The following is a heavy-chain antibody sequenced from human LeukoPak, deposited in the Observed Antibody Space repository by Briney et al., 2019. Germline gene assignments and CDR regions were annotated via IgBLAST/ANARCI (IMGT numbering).Heavy chain of an antibody. D-gene: IGHD3-10*01. CDR2: IYSGGST. J-gene: IGHJ6*03. CDR3: ARASFYGSGSYYTPPYYYYYYMDV. CDR1: GFTVSSNY. V-gene: IGHV3-53*01. Sequence: PGGSLRLSCAASGFTVSSNYMSWVRQAPGKGLEWVSVIYSGGSTYYADSVKGRFTISRDNSKKTLYLQMNSLRAEDTAVYYCARASFYGSGSYYTPPYYYYYYMDVWGKGTTVTISS.